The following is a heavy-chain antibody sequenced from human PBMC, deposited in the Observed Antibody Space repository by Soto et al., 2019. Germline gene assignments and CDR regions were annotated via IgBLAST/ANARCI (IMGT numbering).Heavy chain of an antibody. CDR1: GFTFSSYA. CDR2: ISGSGIST. J-gene: IGHJ5*02. Sequence: LRLSCAASGFTFSSYAMSWVRQAPGKGLEWVSAISGSGISTYYADSVKGRFTISRDNSKNTLYLQMNSLRAEDTAMYYCARDHKFGEPPWGQGTLVTVSS. CDR3: ARDHKFGEPP. V-gene: IGHV3-23*01. D-gene: IGHD3-10*01.